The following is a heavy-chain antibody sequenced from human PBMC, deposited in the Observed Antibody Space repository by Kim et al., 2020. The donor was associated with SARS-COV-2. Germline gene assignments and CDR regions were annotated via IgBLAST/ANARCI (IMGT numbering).Heavy chain of an antibody. V-gene: IGHV4-61*01. CDR2: IYYSGST. J-gene: IGHJ4*02. CDR1: GGSVSSGSYY. D-gene: IGHD6-13*01. Sequence: SETLSLTCTVSGGSVSSGSYYWSWIRQPPGKGLEWIGYIYYSGSTNYSPSLKSRVTVSVDTSKNQFSLKLSSVTAADTAVYYCARVEAARGGIAAHYWGQGTLVTVSS. CDR3: ARVEAARGGIAAHY.